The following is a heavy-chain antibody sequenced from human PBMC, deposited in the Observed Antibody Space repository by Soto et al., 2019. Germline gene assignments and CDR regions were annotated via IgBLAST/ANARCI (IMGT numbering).Heavy chain of an antibody. CDR3: VRDQLYYYDIFGRPLNGFYI. CDR2: IPPNGNDR. Sequence: PGGSLRVSCAASGLSFSGFWMTWVRQAPGKGLEWVASIPPNGNDRYYVDSVKGRFTISRDDARNSVYLQMNSLRAEDTAVYYCVRDQLYYYDIFGRPLNGFYIRGQGTMVTVSS. J-gene: IGHJ3*02. CDR1: GLSFSGFW. V-gene: IGHV3-7*03. D-gene: IGHD3-22*01.